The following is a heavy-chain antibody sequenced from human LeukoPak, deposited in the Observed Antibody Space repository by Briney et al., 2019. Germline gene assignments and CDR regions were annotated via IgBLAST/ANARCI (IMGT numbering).Heavy chain of an antibody. CDR2: ISSSSTYT. J-gene: IGHJ4*02. CDR3: AGRGGRRVIPYFFAY. Sequence: GSLRLSCAASEFTFSDYYMSWIRQAPGKGLECISYISSSSTYTNYADSVKGRFSISRDNAKNSLYLQMNSLRAEDTAVYFCAGRGGRRVIPYFFAYWAKGTLVTVSS. CDR1: EFTFSDYY. V-gene: IGHV3-11*06. D-gene: IGHD3-16*02.